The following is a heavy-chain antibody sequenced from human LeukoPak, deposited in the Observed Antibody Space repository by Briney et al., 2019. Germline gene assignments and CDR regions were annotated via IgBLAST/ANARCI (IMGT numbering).Heavy chain of an antibody. CDR2: INNDGSYS. CDR3: AIYNWNTAFDY. J-gene: IGHJ4*02. D-gene: IGHD1/OR15-1a*01. CDR1: GFAFSSYW. Sequence: PGGSLRLSCAASGFAFSSYWMRWVRQAPGKGLEWVSRINNDGSYSGYADSVKGRFTISRDNAKNTLYLQMNSLRAEDTAVYYCAIYNWNTAFDYWGQGALVTVSS. V-gene: IGHV3-74*01.